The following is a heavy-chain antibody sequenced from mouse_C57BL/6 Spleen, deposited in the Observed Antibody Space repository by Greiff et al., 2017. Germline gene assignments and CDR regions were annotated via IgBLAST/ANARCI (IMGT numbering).Heavy chain of an antibody. D-gene: IGHD1-1*01. CDR1: GYSFTDYN. Sequence: VQLKQSGPELVKPGASVKISCKASGYSFTDYNMNWVKQSNGKSLEWIGVINPNYGTTSYKQKFKGKATLTVDQSSSTAYMQLNSLTSEDSAVYYCARSDGSSPLWYFDVWGTVTTVTVSS. J-gene: IGHJ1*03. CDR2: INPNYGTT. CDR3: ARSDGSSPLWYFDV. V-gene: IGHV1-39*01.